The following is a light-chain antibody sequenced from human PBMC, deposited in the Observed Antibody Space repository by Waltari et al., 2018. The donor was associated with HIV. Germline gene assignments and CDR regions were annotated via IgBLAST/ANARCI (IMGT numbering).Light chain of an antibody. CDR2: GVS. Sequence: EIVMTQSPATLSGSPGERATLSCRARQSISSNLAWYQQKPGQAPRLLIYGVSTRTTGTPARFSGSGSGTDFTLTISSLQSEDFAVYYCQQFNSWPRTFGPGTKVET. V-gene: IGKV3-15*01. J-gene: IGKJ1*01. CDR1: QSISSN. CDR3: QQFNSWPRT.